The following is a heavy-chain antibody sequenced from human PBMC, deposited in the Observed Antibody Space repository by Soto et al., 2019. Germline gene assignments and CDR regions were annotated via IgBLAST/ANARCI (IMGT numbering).Heavy chain of an antibody. J-gene: IGHJ4*02. CDR2: FWYGGSNK. D-gene: IGHD3-10*01. Sequence: GGSLRLSCAASGFTFSNYAMSWVRQAPGKGLEWVSVFWYGGSNKYYADSVKGRFTISRDNSKNTLYLQMNSLRAEDTAVYYCARDNLRGPNYFDYWGQGTLVTVSS. CDR1: GFTFSNYA. V-gene: IGHV3-33*08. CDR3: ARDNLRGPNYFDY.